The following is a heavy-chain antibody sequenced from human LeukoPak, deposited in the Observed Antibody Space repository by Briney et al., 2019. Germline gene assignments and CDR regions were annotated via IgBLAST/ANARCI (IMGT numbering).Heavy chain of an antibody. CDR1: GGTFSSYA. Sequence: SVKVSCKASGGTFSSYAISWVRQAPGQGLEWMGGIIPIFGTANYAQKFQGRVTITADESTSTAYMELSSLRSEDTAVYYCASAVGEIMAKRRYYYYYGKDVWGQGTTVTVSS. J-gene: IGHJ6*02. CDR2: IIPIFGTA. D-gene: IGHD3-16*01. CDR3: ASAVGEIMAKRRYYYYYGKDV. V-gene: IGHV1-69*13.